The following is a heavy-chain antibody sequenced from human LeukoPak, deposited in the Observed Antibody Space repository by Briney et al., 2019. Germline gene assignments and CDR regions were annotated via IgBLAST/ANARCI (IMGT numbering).Heavy chain of an antibody. D-gene: IGHD3-9*01. J-gene: IGHJ5*02. V-gene: IGHV1-2*02. CDR3: ARSSGRRYFDWGQNWFDP. CDR2: INPNSGGT. Sequence: ASVKVSCKASGYTFTSYYMHWVRQAPGQGLEWMGWINPNSGGTNYAQKFQGRVTMTRDTSISTAYMELSRLRSDDTAVYYCARSSGRRYFDWGQNWFDPWGQGTLVTVSS. CDR1: GYTFTSYY.